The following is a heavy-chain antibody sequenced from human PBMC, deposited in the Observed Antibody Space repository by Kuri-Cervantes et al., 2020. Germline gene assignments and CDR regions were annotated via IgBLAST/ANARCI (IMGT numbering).Heavy chain of an antibody. CDR1: GFTFSSYW. CDR2: IKQDGSEK. V-gene: IGHV3-7*01. CDR3: AKEGTAQISSWYDS. Sequence: GESLKISCAASGFTFSSYWMSWVRQAPGKGLEWVANIKQDGSEKYYVDSVKGRFTISRDNSKNTLHLQMSSLRGEDTAVYYCAKEGTAQISSWYDSWGQGVLVTVSS. J-gene: IGHJ5*01. D-gene: IGHD3-3*02.